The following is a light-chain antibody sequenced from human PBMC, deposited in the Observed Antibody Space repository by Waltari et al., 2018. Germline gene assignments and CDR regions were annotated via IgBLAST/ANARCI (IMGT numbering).Light chain of an antibody. V-gene: IGKV1-6*01. CDR1: QAIRKD. Sequence: AIQMTQSPSSLSASVGDRITITCRASQAIRKDLSWFQQRPGKAPKLLISGASNLHSGVPSRFRGSGTGTDFTLTISSLQPEDFATYYCLQDYIYPFSFGQGTQV. CDR3: LQDYIYPFS. CDR2: GAS. J-gene: IGKJ2*01.